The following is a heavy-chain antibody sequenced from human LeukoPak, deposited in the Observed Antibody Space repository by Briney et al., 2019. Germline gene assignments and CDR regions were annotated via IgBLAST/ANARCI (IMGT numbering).Heavy chain of an antibody. CDR3: VRDTGSLYSIPGL. D-gene: IGHD7-27*01. J-gene: IGHJ4*02. V-gene: IGHV3-7*01. CDR2: VNQDGSQK. CDR1: GFTFSNYW. Sequence: GGSLRLSCAASGFTFSNYWMVWVRQAPGKGPEWVANVNQDGSQKQYVDSVKGRFTISRDNAKNSVFLQMNTVRVEETAVYYCVRDTGSLYSIPGLWGQGTLVTVSS.